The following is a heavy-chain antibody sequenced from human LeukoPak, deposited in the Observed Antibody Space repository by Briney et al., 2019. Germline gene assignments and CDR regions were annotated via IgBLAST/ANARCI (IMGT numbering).Heavy chain of an antibody. J-gene: IGHJ4*02. D-gene: IGHD2-15*01. V-gene: IGHV3-20*04. Sequence: GGSLRLSCAASGFTFDDYEMSWVRQAPGKGLEWVSGINWNGGSTGYADSVKGRFTISRDNVKNSLYLQMNSLRAEDTALYYCVRDFSCSGGSCPLFDSWGQGTLVSVSS. CDR3: VRDFSCSGGSCPLFDS. CDR1: GFTFDDYE. CDR2: INWNGGST.